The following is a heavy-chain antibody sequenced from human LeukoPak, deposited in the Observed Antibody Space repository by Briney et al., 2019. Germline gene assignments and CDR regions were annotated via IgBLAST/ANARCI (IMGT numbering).Heavy chain of an antibody. CDR3: AKDGFMVRGVITPYYFDY. V-gene: IGHV3-9*01. CDR2: ISWNSGSI. Sequence: LSGGSLRLSCAASGFTFDDYAMHWVRQAPWKGLEWVSGISWNSGSIGYADSVKGRFTISRDNAKNSLYLQMNSLRAEDTALYYCAKDGFMVRGVITPYYFDYWGQGTLVTVSS. CDR1: GFTFDDYA. J-gene: IGHJ4*02. D-gene: IGHD3-10*01.